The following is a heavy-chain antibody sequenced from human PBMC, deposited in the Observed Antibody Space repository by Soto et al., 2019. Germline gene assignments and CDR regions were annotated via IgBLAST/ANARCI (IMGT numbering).Heavy chain of an antibody. CDR1: GFTFSAYS. CDR3: ARDNGMAGSFDP. V-gene: IGHV3-48*02. CDR2: ITASSATI. D-gene: IGHD2-8*01. J-gene: IGHJ5*02. Sequence: EMQLVESGGGLVQPGESLRLSCAASGFTFSAYSMNWVRQAPGKGLEWISYITASSATIYYADSVKGRFTISRDTAKNSLYLQMNSLREGDTAVYYCARDNGMAGSFDPWGQGTLVTVSS.